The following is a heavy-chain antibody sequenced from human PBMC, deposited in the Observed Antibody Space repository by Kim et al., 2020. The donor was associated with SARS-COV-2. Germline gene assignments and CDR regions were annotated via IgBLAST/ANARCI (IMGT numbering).Heavy chain of an antibody. Sequence: GESLKISCKGSGYSFTSYWISWVRQMPGKGLEWMGRIDPSDSYTNYSPSFQGHVTISADKSISTAYLQWSSLKASDTAMYYCAWGELLYNWFDPWGQGTLVTVSS. CDR2: IDPSDSYT. D-gene: IGHD1-26*01. V-gene: IGHV5-10-1*01. CDR1: GYSFTSYW. CDR3: AWGELLYNWFDP. J-gene: IGHJ5*02.